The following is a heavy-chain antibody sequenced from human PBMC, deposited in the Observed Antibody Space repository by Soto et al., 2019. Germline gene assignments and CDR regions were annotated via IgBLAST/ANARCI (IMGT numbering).Heavy chain of an antibody. V-gene: IGHV3-23*01. Sequence: QAGGSLRLSCAASTFTFKLYAMTWVRQAPGKGLEWVSAISGSGGSTYYADSVKGRFTISRDNSKNTLYLQMNSLRVEDTAVYYCAKGIAMIVVVAGNGMDVWGQGTTVTVSS. CDR2: ISGSGGST. CDR3: AKGIAMIVVVAGNGMDV. J-gene: IGHJ6*02. D-gene: IGHD3-22*01. CDR1: TFTFKLYA.